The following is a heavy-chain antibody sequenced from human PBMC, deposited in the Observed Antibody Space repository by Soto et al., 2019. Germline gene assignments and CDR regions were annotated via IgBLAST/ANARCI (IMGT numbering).Heavy chain of an antibody. V-gene: IGHV3-7*01. Sequence: GGSLRLSCAASGFTFSSYWMSWARQAPGKGLEWVANIKQDGSEKYYVDSVKGRFTISRDNAKNSLYLQMNSLRAEDTAVYYCARDLHVEWPTYYFDYWGQGTLVTVFS. CDR1: GFTFSSYW. CDR3: ARDLHVEWPTYYFDY. J-gene: IGHJ4*02. CDR2: IKQDGSEK. D-gene: IGHD3-3*01.